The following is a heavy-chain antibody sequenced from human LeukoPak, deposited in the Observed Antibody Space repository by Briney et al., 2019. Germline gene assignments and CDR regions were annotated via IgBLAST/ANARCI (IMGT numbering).Heavy chain of an antibody. Sequence: PGGSLRLSCEVSGFTFSSYSMNWVRQAPGKGLEWVSSISSSSSYIHYADSVKGRFTISRDNAKNSLYLQMNSLRAEDTGVYYCAKDSYSKGDYWGQGVLVTVSS. CDR2: ISSSSSYI. CDR1: GFTFSSYS. J-gene: IGHJ4*02. D-gene: IGHD5-18*01. V-gene: IGHV3-21*01. CDR3: AKDSYSKGDY.